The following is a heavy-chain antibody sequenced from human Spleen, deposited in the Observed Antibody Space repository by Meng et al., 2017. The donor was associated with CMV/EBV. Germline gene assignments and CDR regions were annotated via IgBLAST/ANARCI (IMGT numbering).Heavy chain of an antibody. J-gene: IGHJ4*02. CDR2: IYYSGST. V-gene: IGHV4-59*12. D-gene: IGHD3-3*01. Sequence: SETLSLTCTVSGGSMSSFYWSWIRQPPGKGLEWIGSIYYSGSTNYNPSLKSRVTISVATSKNQFSLKLSSVTAADTAVYYCARRWSDYYTSYYFDYWGQGTLVTVSS. CDR3: ARRWSDYYTSYYFDY. CDR1: GGSMSSFY.